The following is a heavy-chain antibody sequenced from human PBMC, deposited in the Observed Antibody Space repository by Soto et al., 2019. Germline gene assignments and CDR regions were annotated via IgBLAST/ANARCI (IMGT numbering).Heavy chain of an antibody. D-gene: IGHD6-19*01. J-gene: IGHJ4*02. CDR1: GFTFSSYA. V-gene: IGHV3-30-3*01. CDR3: ARVHSSGWFYYFDY. CDR2: ISYDGSNK. Sequence: LRLSCAASGFTFSSYAMHWVRQAPGKGLEWVAVISYDGSNKYYADSVKGRFTISRDNSKNTLYLQMNSLRAEDTAVYYCARVHSSGWFYYFDYWGQGTLVTVSS.